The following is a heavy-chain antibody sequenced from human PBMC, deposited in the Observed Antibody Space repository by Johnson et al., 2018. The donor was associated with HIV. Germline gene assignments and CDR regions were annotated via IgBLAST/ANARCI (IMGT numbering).Heavy chain of an antibody. V-gene: IGHV3-30*18. CDR1: GFTFSSYG. J-gene: IGHJ3*02. CDR2: ISYDGSNK. CDR3: AKDRTGFDAFDI. D-gene: IGHD1-1*01. Sequence: QVQLVESGGGVVQPGGSLRLSCAASGFTFSSYGMHWVRQAPGKGLEWVAVISYDGSNKYYADSVKGRFTISRDNSKNTLYLQMNSLRAEDTAVYYCAKDRTGFDAFDIWGQGTMVTVSS.